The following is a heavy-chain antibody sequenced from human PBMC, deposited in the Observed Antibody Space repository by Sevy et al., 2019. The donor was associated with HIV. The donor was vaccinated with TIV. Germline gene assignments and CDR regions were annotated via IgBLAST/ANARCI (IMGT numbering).Heavy chain of an antibody. CDR1: GYSISSGYY. D-gene: IGHD3-22*01. Sequence: GSLRLSCAVSGYSISSGYYWGWIRQPPGKGLEWIGNIYHSGRTYNNPSLKSRVTMSVDTSKNQFSLKLSSVTAADTAVYYCARGDYYVTSGYTYYFDYWGQGTLVTVSS. V-gene: IGHV4-38-2*01. CDR2: IYHSGRT. J-gene: IGHJ4*02. CDR3: ARGDYYVTSGYTYYFDY.